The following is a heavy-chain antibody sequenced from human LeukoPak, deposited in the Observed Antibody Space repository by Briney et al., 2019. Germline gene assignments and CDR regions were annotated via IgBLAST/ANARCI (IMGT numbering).Heavy chain of an antibody. Sequence: PSETLSLTCAVYGGSFSGYYWSWIRQPPGKGLEWIGEINHSGSTNYNPSLKSRVTISVDTSKNQFSLKLSSVIAADTAVYYCARGKRIVGATTRDYWGQGTLVTVSS. V-gene: IGHV4-34*01. CDR2: INHSGST. D-gene: IGHD1-26*01. CDR1: GGSFSGYY. J-gene: IGHJ4*02. CDR3: ARGKRIVGATTRDY.